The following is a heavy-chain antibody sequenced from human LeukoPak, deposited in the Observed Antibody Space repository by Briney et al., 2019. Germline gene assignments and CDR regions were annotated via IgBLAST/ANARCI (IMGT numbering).Heavy chain of an antibody. CDR2: IKQDGSEK. V-gene: IGHV3-7*01. D-gene: IGHD3-22*01. J-gene: IGHJ4*02. Sequence: PGGSLRLSCAASGFTFSSYAMSWVRQAPGKGLEWVANIKQDGSEKYYVDSVKGRFTISRDNAKNSLYLQMNSLRAEDTAVYYCARWAGNYYGSSGYPRPFEYWGQGTLVTVSS. CDR3: ARWAGNYYGSSGYPRPFEY. CDR1: GFTFSSYA.